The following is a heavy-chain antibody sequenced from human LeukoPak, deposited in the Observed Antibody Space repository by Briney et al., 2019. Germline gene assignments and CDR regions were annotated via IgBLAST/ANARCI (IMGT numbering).Heavy chain of an antibody. CDR2: INPNTGDT. V-gene: IGHV1-2*02. CDR3: VRDETADCSPGSCYWD. J-gene: IGHJ4*02. CDR1: GYYFSDSY. Sequence: ASVKVSCKASGYYFSDSYFHWVRQAPGRGLEWLGWINPNTGDTHYAPRFQGRVTLTSDTSVSTAYMDVSRLRSDDTAVYYCVRDETADCSPGSCYWDWGQGTLVTVSS. D-gene: IGHD2-15*01.